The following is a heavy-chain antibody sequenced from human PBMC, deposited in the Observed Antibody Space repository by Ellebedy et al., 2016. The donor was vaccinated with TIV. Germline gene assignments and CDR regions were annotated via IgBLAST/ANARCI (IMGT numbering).Heavy chain of an antibody. CDR2: IKQDASET. D-gene: IGHD1-26*01. Sequence: GESLKISXRGSGFSFSDFWMNWVRQAPGKGLEWVGNIKQDASETLYVDSVKGRFTISRDNARNSLYLQINDLGAEDTAVYYCAGSWGWRHEYWGQGTLVTVSS. CDR3: AGSWGWRHEY. V-gene: IGHV3-7*01. J-gene: IGHJ4*02. CDR1: GFSFSDFW.